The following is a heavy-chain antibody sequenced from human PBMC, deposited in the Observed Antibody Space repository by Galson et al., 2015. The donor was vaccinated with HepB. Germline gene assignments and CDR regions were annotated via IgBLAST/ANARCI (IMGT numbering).Heavy chain of an antibody. V-gene: IGHV4-4*07. CDR3: ARDWSGLFYWYFDL. D-gene: IGHD3-3*01. CDR2: IYTSGST. Sequence: SETLSLTCTVSGGSISSYYWSWIRQLAGKGLEWIGRIYTSGSTNYNPSLKSRVTMSVDTSKNQFSLKLSSVTAADTAVYYCARDWSGLFYWYFDLWGRGTLVTVSS. J-gene: IGHJ2*01. CDR1: GGSISSYY.